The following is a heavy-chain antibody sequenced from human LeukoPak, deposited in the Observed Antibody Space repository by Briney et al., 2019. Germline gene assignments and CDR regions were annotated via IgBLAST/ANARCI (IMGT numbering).Heavy chain of an antibody. Sequence: ASVKVSCKASGYTFTGYYMHWVRQAPGQGLEWMGWVNPNSGGTNYAQKFQGRVIMTRDTSISTAYMELSRLRSDDTAVYYCARARWLQLSPGLFDYWGQGTLVTVSS. D-gene: IGHD5-24*01. J-gene: IGHJ4*02. V-gene: IGHV1-2*02. CDR2: VNPNSGGT. CDR3: ARARWLQLSPGLFDY. CDR1: GYTFTGYY.